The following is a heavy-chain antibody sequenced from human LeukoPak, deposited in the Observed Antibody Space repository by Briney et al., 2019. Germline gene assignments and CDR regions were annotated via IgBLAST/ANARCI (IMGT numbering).Heavy chain of an antibody. V-gene: IGHV4-30-2*01. Sequence: SQTLSLTCAVSGGSISSGGYSWSWIRQPPGKGLEWIGYIYHSGSTYYNPSLKSRVTISVDRSKNQFSLKLSSVTAADTAVYYCARAVCSGYASSLSLDYWGQGTLVTVSS. J-gene: IGHJ4*02. D-gene: IGHD5-12*01. CDR1: GGSISSGGYS. CDR3: ARAVCSGYASSLSLDY. CDR2: IYHSGST.